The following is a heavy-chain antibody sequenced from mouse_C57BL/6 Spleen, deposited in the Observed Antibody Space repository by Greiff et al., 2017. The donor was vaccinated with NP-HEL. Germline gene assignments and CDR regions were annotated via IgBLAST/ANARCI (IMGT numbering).Heavy chain of an antibody. CDR1: GYAFSSSW. J-gene: IGHJ2*01. V-gene: IGHV1-82*01. Sequence: VKLMESGPELVKPGASVKISCKASGYAFSSSWMNWVKQRPGKGLAWLGRIYPGDGDTNYTGKFKGKATLTADKSSSTAYMQLSSLPSDDSAVYFCARSPLLRYYLDCWGQGTTLTVSS. D-gene: IGHD1-1*01. CDR2: IYPGDGDT. CDR3: ARSPLLRYYLDC.